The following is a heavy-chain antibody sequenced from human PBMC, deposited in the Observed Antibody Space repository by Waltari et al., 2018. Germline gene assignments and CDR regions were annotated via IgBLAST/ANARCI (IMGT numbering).Heavy chain of an antibody. V-gene: IGHV1-8*02. J-gene: IGHJ6*02. CDR2: MNPNSGNT. Sequence: QVQLVQSGAEVKKPGSSVKVSCKASGGTFSSYTISWVRQAPGQGLEWMGRMNPNSGNTGYAQKFQGRVTMTRNTSISTAYMELSSLRSEDTAVYYCARSGYSYVYGMDVWGQGTTVTVSS. D-gene: IGHD5-18*01. CDR3: ARSGYSYVYGMDV. CDR1: GGTFSSYT.